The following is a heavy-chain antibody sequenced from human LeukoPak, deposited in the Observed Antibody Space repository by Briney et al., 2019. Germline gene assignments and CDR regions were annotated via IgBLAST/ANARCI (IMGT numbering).Heavy chain of an antibody. V-gene: IGHV3-7*01. CDR3: ARLDYDFWSGCSYFDY. CDR1: GFTFSSYW. D-gene: IGHD3-3*01. J-gene: IGHJ4*02. Sequence: PGGSLRLSCAASGFTFSSYWMSWVRQAPGKGLEWVANIKQDGSEKYYVDSVKGRFTISRDNAKNSLYLQMNSLRAEDTAVYYCARLDYDFWSGCSYFDYWGQGTLVTVSS. CDR2: IKQDGSEK.